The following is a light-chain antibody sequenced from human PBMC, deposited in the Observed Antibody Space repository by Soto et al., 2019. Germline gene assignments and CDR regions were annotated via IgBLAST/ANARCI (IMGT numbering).Light chain of an antibody. CDR3: QQVNSYPLT. CDR1: QDIANY. Sequence: DIQLTQSPSFLSASVGDRVTITCRASQDIANYLAWYQKRPGKAPQFLIYATSTFQSGVPSRFSGGGSGTEFTLTISSLQPEDFATYYCQQVNSYPLTFGGGTKVEIK. J-gene: IGKJ4*01. V-gene: IGKV1-9*01. CDR2: ATS.